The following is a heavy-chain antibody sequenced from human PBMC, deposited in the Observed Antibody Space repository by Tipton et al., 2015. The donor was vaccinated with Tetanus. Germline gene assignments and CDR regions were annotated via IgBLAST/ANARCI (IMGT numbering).Heavy chain of an antibody. D-gene: IGHD3-22*01. CDR3: TPYDYYDSSGYYHYFDY. Sequence: SLRLSCAASGFTFSSYWMSWVRQAPGKGLEWVGRIKSKTDGGTTDYAAPVKGRFTISRDDSKNTLYLQMNSLKTEDTAVYYCTPYDYYDSSGYYHYFDYWGQGTLVTVSS. CDR2: IKSKTDGGTT. CDR1: GFTFSSYW. J-gene: IGHJ4*02. V-gene: IGHV3-15*01.